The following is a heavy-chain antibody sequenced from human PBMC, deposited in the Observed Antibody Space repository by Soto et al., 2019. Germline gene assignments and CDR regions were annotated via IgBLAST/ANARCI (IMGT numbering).Heavy chain of an antibody. CDR3: ARDPPTGTTLDWADS. V-gene: IGHV3-21*01. J-gene: IGHJ4*02. Sequence: GGSLRLSCAGSGFSFSSDSMGWVRQAPGKGLEWVASTSSSGSFMNYADSVKGRFTISRDNAKNSLYLQMSGLKDEDTAVYYCARDPPTGTTLDWADSWGQGTLVTVS. CDR1: GFSFSSDS. CDR2: TSSSGSFM. D-gene: IGHD1-7*01.